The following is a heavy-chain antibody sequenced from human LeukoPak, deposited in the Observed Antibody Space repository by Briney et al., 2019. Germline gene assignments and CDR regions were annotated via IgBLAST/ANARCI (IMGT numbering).Heavy chain of an antibody. V-gene: IGHV4-59*12. J-gene: IGHJ6*03. CDR2: IYYSGST. CDR3: VRGGSRSWDYYYSYYMDV. CDR1: GGSISSYY. D-gene: IGHD2-15*01. Sequence: SETLSLTCTVSGGSISSYYWSWIRQPPGKGLEWIGYIYYSGSTNYNPSLKSRVTISVDTSKNQFSLKLSSVTAADTAIYYCVRGGSRSWDYYYSYYMDVWGKGTTVTVSS.